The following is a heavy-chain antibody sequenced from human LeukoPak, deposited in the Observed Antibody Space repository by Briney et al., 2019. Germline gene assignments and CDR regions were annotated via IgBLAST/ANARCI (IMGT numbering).Heavy chain of an antibody. CDR2: IYYSGST. CDR1: GGSISSYY. J-gene: IGHJ4*02. CDR3: ARVAVAAREYFDY. D-gene: IGHD6-19*01. V-gene: IGHV4-59*01. Sequence: SETLSLTCTVSGGSISSYYWSWIWQPPGKGLEWIGYIYYSGSTNYNPSLKSRVTISVDTSKNQFSLKLTSVTAADTAVYYCARVAVAAREYFDYWGQGTLVTVSS.